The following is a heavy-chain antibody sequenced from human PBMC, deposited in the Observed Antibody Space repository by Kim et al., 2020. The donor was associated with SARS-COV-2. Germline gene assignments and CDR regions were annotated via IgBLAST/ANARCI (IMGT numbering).Heavy chain of an antibody. CDR3: ARGGYCSSTSCYAFDY. V-gene: IGHV1-69*13. J-gene: IGHJ4*02. CDR1: GGTFSSYA. D-gene: IGHD2-2*01. CDR2: IIPIFGTA. Sequence: SVKVSCKASGGTFSSYAISWVRQAPGQGLEWMGGIIPIFGTANYAQKFQGRVTITADESTSTAYMELSSLRSEDTAVYYCARGGYCSSTSCYAFDYWGQGTLVTVSS.